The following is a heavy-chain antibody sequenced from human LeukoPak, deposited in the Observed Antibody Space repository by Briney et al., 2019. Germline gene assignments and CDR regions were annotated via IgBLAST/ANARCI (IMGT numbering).Heavy chain of an antibody. CDR3: PYYDFWSGPSETP. CDR1: GGPFSGYY. D-gene: IGHD3-3*01. Sequence: PPETLSLTCAVYGGPFSGYYWSWIRQPPGKGLEWIGEINHSGSTNYNPSLKSRVTISVDTSKNQFSLKLSSVTAADTAVYYCPYYDFWSGPSETPWGQGTLVTVSS. J-gene: IGHJ5*02. CDR2: INHSGST. V-gene: IGHV4-34*01.